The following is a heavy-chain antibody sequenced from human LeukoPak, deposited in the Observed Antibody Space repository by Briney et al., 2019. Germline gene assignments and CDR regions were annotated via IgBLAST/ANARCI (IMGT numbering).Heavy chain of an antibody. CDR3: GRDRGSYTLNS. D-gene: IGHD1-26*01. CDR1: GFSFNSYE. CDR2: ICRNGNTE. V-gene: IGHV3-48*03. J-gene: IGHJ4*02. Sequence: GGSLRLSCVASGFSFNSYEMNWVRRGPGKGLECSSYICRNGNTEQYADSLKGRLTISRDNANNSLFLQMNSLRAEDTAVYYCGRDRGSYTLNSWGQGTLVTVSS.